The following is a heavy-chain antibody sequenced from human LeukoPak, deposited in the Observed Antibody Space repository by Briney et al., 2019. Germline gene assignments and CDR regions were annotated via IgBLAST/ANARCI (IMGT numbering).Heavy chain of an antibody. CDR3: VRGSMVGGCDY. D-gene: IGHD2/OR15-2a*01. Sequence: SETLSLTCTVSGGSVRSGSHYWSWIRQPPGKGLEWIGYIYYSGSTNYNPSLKSRVTISVDTSKNQFSLKLSSVIAADTAVYYCVRGSMVGGCDYWGQGTLVTVSS. V-gene: IGHV4-61*01. CDR1: GGSVRSGSHY. CDR2: IYYSGST. J-gene: IGHJ4*02.